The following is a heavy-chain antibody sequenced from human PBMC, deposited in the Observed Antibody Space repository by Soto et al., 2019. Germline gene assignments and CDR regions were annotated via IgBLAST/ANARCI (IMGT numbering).Heavy chain of an antibody. J-gene: IGHJ4*02. V-gene: IGHV4-34*01. CDR2: INLSGIT. Sequence: PSETLSLTCTVSGGSFSGYFWTWIRQPPGKGLEWLAEINLSGITNYNPSVESRVSMSVDTSKNQFSLRLYSVTAADTAVYYCVRGPYNYNSRYFDYWGQGTLVTVSS. CDR3: VRGPYNYNSRYFDY. CDR1: GGSFSGYF. D-gene: IGHD1-1*01.